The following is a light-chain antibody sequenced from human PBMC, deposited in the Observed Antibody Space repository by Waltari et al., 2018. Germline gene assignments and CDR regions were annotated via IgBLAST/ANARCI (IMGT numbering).Light chain of an antibody. CDR2: GNT. CDR3: QSYDISLSVV. CDR1: SSNIGAGYD. Sequence: QSVLTQPPSVSGAPGQRVTISCPGSSSNIGAGYDLHWYQQLPGTAPKLLIYGNTNRPSGVPDRFSGSKSGTSASLAITGLQAEDEADYYCQSYDISLSVVFGGGTKLTVL. V-gene: IGLV1-40*01. J-gene: IGLJ3*02.